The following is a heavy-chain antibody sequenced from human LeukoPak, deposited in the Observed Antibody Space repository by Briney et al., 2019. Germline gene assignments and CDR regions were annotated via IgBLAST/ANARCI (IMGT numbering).Heavy chain of an antibody. D-gene: IGHD2/OR15-2a*01. CDR3: VRGFHSDY. V-gene: IGHV3-7*04. CDR2: IKEDGSTK. J-gene: IGHJ4*02. Sequence: GGSLRLSCAASGFTFSTSYMTWVRQAPGKGLEWVANIKEDGSTKYYVDSVKGRFTISRDNAKNSLYLQMNSLRADDTAVYYCVRGFHSDYWGQGTLVRVSS. CDR1: GFTFSTSY.